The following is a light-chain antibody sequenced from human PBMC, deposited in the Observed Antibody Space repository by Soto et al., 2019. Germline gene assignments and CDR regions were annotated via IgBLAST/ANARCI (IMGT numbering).Light chain of an antibody. J-gene: IGKJ2*01. Sequence: EIVLTQSPGTLSFSPGERATLSCRASQSVSSSFLAWYQQKPGQAPRLLIYGASSRATGIPDRFSGSGSGTDFTLTISRLESEDFAVYYCQQYGSSPYTFGQGTKLEIK. V-gene: IGKV3-20*01. CDR1: QSVSSSF. CDR2: GAS. CDR3: QQYGSSPYT.